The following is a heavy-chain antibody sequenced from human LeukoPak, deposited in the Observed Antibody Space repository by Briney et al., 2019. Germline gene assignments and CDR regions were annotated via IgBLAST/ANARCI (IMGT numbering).Heavy chain of an antibody. Sequence: PGGSLRLSCAASGLTLSDYAMTWVRQAPGKGLVWVSRINSDGSSTSYADSVKGRFTISRDNAKNTLYLQMNSLRAEDTAVYYCARGQGPLLGYWGQGTLVTVSS. CDR3: ARGQGPLLGY. D-gene: IGHD2-21*02. V-gene: IGHV3-74*01. CDR2: INSDGSST. J-gene: IGHJ4*02. CDR1: GLTLSDYA.